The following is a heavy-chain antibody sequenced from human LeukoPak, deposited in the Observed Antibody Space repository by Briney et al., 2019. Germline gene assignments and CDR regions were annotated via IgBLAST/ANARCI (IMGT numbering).Heavy chain of an antibody. D-gene: IGHD6-13*01. Sequence: SETLSLTCTVSGGSISGSHWNWIRQPPGKGLEWIGYIYYSGSTYSNPSLKSRVTISVDTSKNQFTLKLTSVTAADTAVYYCARQASPGIDSWGQGTLVTVSS. J-gene: IGHJ4*02. CDR2: IYYSGST. CDR3: ARQASPGIDS. CDR1: GGSISGSH. V-gene: IGHV4-59*08.